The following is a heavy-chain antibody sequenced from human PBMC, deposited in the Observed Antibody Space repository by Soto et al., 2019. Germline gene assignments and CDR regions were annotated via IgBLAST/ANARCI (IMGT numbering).Heavy chain of an antibody. CDR2: MNPNSGNT. CDR1: GYTFTSYD. V-gene: IGHV1-8*01. D-gene: IGHD1-20*01. Sequence: VASVKVSCKASGYTFTSYDINWVRQATGQGLEWMGWMNPNSGNTGYAQKFQGRVTMTRNASISTAYMELSSLRSEDTAVYYCARGGDNWNDRGMDVWGQGTTVTVSS. CDR3: ARGGDNWNDRGMDV. J-gene: IGHJ6*02.